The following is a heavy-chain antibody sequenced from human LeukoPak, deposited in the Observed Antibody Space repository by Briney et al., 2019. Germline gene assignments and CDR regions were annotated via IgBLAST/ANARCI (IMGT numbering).Heavy chain of an antibody. D-gene: IGHD3-22*01. Sequence: GGSLRLSCTASGFTFGDYAMSWFRQAPGKGLEWVGFIRSKAYGGTTEYAASVKGRFTISRDDSKSIAYLQMNSLKTEDTALYYCAKGSSGYFFDLWGQGTLVTVSS. CDR2: IRSKAYGGTT. CDR3: AKGSSGYFFDL. J-gene: IGHJ4*02. CDR1: GFTFGDYA. V-gene: IGHV3-49*03.